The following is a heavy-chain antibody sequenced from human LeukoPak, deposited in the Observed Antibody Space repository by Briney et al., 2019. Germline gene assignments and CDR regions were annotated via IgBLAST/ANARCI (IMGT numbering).Heavy chain of an antibody. V-gene: IGHV4-61*01. CDR3: ARAPISSAGHNWFDP. CDR1: GGSVSSGPYY. D-gene: IGHD6-13*01. CDR2: IYYSGST. Sequence: SETLSLTCTVSGGSVSSGPYYWSWIRQPPGKGLEWIGYIYYSGSTTYSPSLKSRVTISVDTSKNQFSLKLSSVTAADTAFYYCARAPISSAGHNWFDPWGQGTLVTVSS. J-gene: IGHJ5*02.